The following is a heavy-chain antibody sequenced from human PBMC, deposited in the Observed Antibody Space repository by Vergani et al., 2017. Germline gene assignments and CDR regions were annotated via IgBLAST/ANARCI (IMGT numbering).Heavy chain of an antibody. Sequence: QVQLVQSGAEVKKPGASVKVSCKASGYTFTGYYMHWVRQAPGQGLEWMGWINPNSGGTNYAQKFQGWVTMTRDTSISTAYMELSRLRSDDTAVYYCARIHMWDIVVVVAAPLFDPWGQGTLVTVSS. CDR2: INPNSGGT. CDR1: GYTFTGYY. V-gene: IGHV1-2*04. J-gene: IGHJ5*02. CDR3: ARIHMWDIVVVVAAPLFDP. D-gene: IGHD2-15*01.